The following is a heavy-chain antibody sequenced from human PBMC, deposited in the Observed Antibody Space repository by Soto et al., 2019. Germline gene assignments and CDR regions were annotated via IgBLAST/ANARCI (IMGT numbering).Heavy chain of an antibody. V-gene: IGHV4-34*01. CDR3: ARSGATYFVDWFDP. CDR2: INHSGST. CDR1: GGSFSGYY. Sequence: SETLSLTCAVYGGSFSGYYWSWIRQPPGKGLEWIGEINHSGSTNYNPSLKSRVTISVDTSKNQFSLKLSSVTAADTAVYYCARSGATYFVDWFDPWGQGTLVTVSS. J-gene: IGHJ5*02. D-gene: IGHD2-15*01.